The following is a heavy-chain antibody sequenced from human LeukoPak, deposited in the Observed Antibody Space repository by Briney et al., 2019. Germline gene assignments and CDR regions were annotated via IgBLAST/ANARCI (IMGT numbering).Heavy chain of an antibody. V-gene: IGHV3-30*02. Sequence: PGGSLRLSCAASGFTFSNYGVHWVRQAPGEGLEWVAFIRYDGGNKYYADSMEGRFTISRDNSKNTLYLQMNSLRAEDTAVYYCANKPAGFDPWGQGTLVTVSS. J-gene: IGHJ5*02. CDR1: GFTFSNYG. CDR2: IRYDGGNK. CDR3: ANKPAGFDP. D-gene: IGHD1-14*01.